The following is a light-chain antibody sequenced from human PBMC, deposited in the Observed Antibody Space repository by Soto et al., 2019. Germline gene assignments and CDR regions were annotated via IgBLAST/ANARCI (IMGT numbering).Light chain of an antibody. J-gene: IGKJ1*01. CDR2: LGS. V-gene: IGKV2-28*01. CDR3: MQGLHPPPT. CDR1: HILLHSNGYNY. Sequence: DIVITQYPRSRPVTPGEPASISCIANHILLHSNGYNYLDWYLKKPGQSPQLLIYLGSNRASGVPDRLSGSGSATDFTLKISRLQAEDVGVYYCMQGLHPPPTFGPGTQVDIK.